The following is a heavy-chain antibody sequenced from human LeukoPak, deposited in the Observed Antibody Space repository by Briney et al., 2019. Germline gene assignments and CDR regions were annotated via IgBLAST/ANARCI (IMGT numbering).Heavy chain of an antibody. CDR3: ASRGGVVVPVPFQH. J-gene: IGHJ1*01. CDR2: IYYSGST. CDR1: GGSISSSSYY. V-gene: IGHV4-39*01. Sequence: SETLSLTCTVSGGSISSSSYYWGWIRQPPGKGLEWIGSIYYSGSTYYNPSLKSRVTISVDTSKNQFSLKLSSVTAADTAVHYCASRGGVVVPVPFQHWGQGTLVTVSS. D-gene: IGHD2-2*01.